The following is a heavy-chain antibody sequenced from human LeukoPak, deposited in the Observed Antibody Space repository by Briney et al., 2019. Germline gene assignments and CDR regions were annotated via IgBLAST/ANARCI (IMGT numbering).Heavy chain of an antibody. CDR2: ISSSGSTI. J-gene: IGHJ6*03. Sequence: PGGSLRLSCAASGFTFSDYYMSWIRQAPGKGLEWVSYISSSGSTIYYADSVKGRFTISRDNAKNSLYLQMNSLRAEDTAVYYCARAPTNTVLVIARYYYYMDVWGKGTTVTVSS. D-gene: IGHD5-18*01. CDR3: ARAPTNTVLVIARYYYYMDV. CDR1: GFTFSDYY. V-gene: IGHV3-11*04.